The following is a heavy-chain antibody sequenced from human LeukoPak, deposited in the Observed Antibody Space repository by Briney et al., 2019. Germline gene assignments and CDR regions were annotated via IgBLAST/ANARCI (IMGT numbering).Heavy chain of an antibody. D-gene: IGHD3-22*01. J-gene: IGHJ5*02. Sequence: SETLSLTCTVSGGSISSYYWSWIRQPPGKGLEWIGYIYYSGSTNYNPSLKSRVTISVDTSKNQFSLKLSSVTAADTAVYYCARDTYYYDDNDYYVDWFDPWGQGTLVTVSS. V-gene: IGHV4-59*01. CDR2: IYYSGST. CDR3: ARDTYYYDDNDYYVDWFDP. CDR1: GGSISSYY.